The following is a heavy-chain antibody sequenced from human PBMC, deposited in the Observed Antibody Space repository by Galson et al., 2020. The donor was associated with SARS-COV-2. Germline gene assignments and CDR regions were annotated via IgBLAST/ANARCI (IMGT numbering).Heavy chain of an antibody. V-gene: IGHV3-13*01. D-gene: IGHD3-3*01. CDR1: GFTFSSYD. CDR3: ARGVMEWLLKGVPKGYYYYMDV. Sequence: GESLKISCAASGFTFSSYDMHWVRQATGKGLEWVSAIGTAGDTYYPGSVKGRFTISRENAKNSLYLQMNSLRAGDTAVYYCARGVMEWLLKGVPKGYYYYMDVWGKGTTVTVSS. CDR2: IGTAGDT. J-gene: IGHJ6*03.